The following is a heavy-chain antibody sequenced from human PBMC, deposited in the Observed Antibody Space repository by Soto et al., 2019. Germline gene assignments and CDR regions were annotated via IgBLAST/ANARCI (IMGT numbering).Heavy chain of an antibody. D-gene: IGHD1-20*01. J-gene: IGHJ5*02. CDR1: GYSFSDYD. Sequence: QVQLVQSGAEVKKPGASVKVSCKASGYSFSDYDINWVRQATGQGPEWMGWMNPNSGNTGYAQKFQGRVTMTRNTSINTAYMELRSLGSEVTAVYYCARDNRYNWNDEGWFDPWGQGTLVTVSS. V-gene: IGHV1-8*01. CDR2: MNPNSGNT. CDR3: ARDNRYNWNDEGWFDP.